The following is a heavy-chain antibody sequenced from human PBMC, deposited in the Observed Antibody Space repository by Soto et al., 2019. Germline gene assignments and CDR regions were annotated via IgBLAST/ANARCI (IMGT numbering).Heavy chain of an antibody. Sequence: SETLSLTCAVYGGSFSGYYWSWIRQPPGKGLEWIGEINHSGSTNYNPSLKSRVTISVDTSKNQFSLKLSSVTAADTAVYYCARGIFGVVIAPYYYYMDVWGKGTTVTVSS. CDR2: INHSGST. CDR1: GGSFSGYY. V-gene: IGHV4-34*01. J-gene: IGHJ6*03. CDR3: ARGIFGVVIAPYYYYMDV. D-gene: IGHD3-3*01.